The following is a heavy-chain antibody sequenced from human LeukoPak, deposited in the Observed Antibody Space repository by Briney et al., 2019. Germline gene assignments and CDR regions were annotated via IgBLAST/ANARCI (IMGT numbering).Heavy chain of an antibody. V-gene: IGHV3-48*02. D-gene: IGHD3-10*01. CDR1: GFTFGSYA. Sequence: GGSLRLSCGASGFTFGSYAMSWVRQAPGKGLEWISYISSSGSTIYYAGSVKGRFTISRDNAKNSLYLQMNGLTDEDTAVYYCARGAFFSTYYFGSGSADYWGQGTLVTVSS. J-gene: IGHJ4*02. CDR2: ISSSGSTI. CDR3: ARGAFFSTYYFGSGSADY.